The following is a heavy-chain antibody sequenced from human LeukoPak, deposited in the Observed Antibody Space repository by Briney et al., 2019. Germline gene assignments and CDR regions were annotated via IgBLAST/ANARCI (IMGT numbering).Heavy chain of an antibody. V-gene: IGHV3-74*01. Sequence: GGSLRLSCAASGFTFSSYWMHWVRQVPGKGLVWVSRISGDGSTTRYADSVKGRFTISRDNAKNTLFLQMSSLRAEDTAVYYCARDNNWNYPDYWGQGTLATVSS. J-gene: IGHJ4*02. CDR2: ISGDGSTT. CDR1: GFTFSSYW. CDR3: ARDNNWNYPDY. D-gene: IGHD1-7*01.